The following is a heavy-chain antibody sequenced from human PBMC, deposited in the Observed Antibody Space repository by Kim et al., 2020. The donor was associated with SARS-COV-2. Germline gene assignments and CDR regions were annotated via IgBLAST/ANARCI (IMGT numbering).Heavy chain of an antibody. V-gene: IGHV3-21*01. CDR2: ISSSSSYI. D-gene: IGHD5-12*01. CDR1: GFTFSTYS. J-gene: IGHJ6*02. Sequence: GGSLRLSCAASGFTFSTYSMNWVRQAPGKGLEWVSSISSSSSYIYHADSVKGRFTISRDNAKNSLYLQMNSLRAEDTAVYYCARVGNGGYWRVYYGMDVWCQWTTVPVSS. CDR3: ARVGNGGYWRVYYGMDV.